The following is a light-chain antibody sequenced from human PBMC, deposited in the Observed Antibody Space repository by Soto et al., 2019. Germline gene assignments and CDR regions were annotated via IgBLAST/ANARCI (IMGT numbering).Light chain of an antibody. CDR3: CSYAGSSTYV. CDR1: SSDVGSYNL. V-gene: IGLV2-23*01. CDR2: EGS. J-gene: IGLJ1*01. Sequence: QSVLTQPASVSGSPGQSITISCTGTSSDVGSYNLVSWYQQHPGKAPKLMIYEGSKRPSGVSNRFSASKSGNTASLTISGLQAEDEADFYCCSYAGSSTYVFGIGTKVTVL.